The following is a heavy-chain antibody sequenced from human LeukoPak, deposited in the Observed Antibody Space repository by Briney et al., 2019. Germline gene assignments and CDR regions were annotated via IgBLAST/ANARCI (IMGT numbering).Heavy chain of an antibody. CDR2: INPSGGNT. V-gene: IGHV1-46*01. CDR3: ATDHSMADTAWWFDP. D-gene: IGHD5-24*01. Sequence: ASVKVSCKASGYTFTSYFMYWVRQAPGQGLEWMGIINPSGGNTNYAQRFQGRVTMTRDTSTSTVYMELSSLRSEDTAMYYCATDHSMADTAWWFDPWGQGTLVTVSS. CDR1: GYTFTSYF. J-gene: IGHJ5*02.